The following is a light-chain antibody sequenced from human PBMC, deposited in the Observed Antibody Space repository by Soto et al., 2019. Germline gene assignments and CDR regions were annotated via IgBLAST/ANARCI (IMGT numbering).Light chain of an antibody. Sequence: EIVMTQSPATLSVSPGERATLSYRASQSVNSNLAWYQQKPDQPPRLLIYGASTRATGIPASFSGSGSGTEFTLTISSLQSEDSAVYYCQQYNDWPRTFGQGSKLEI. CDR2: GAS. V-gene: IGKV3-15*01. J-gene: IGKJ2*01. CDR1: QSVNSN. CDR3: QQYNDWPRT.